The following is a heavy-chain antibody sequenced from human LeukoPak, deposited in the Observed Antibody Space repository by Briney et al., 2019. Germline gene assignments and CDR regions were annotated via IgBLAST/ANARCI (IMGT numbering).Heavy chain of an antibody. J-gene: IGHJ4*02. CDR1: GFTFTNAG. V-gene: IGHV3-30*18. CDR3: AKDSKNYAIDY. Sequence: GALRLSCAASGFTFTNAGMSWVRQAPGKGLEWVAVISDDGRKKYYADSVKGRFTISRDNSKNTLYLQMNSLRAEDTAVYYCAKDSKNYAIDYWGQGTLVTVSS. D-gene: IGHD3-16*01. CDR2: ISDDGRKK.